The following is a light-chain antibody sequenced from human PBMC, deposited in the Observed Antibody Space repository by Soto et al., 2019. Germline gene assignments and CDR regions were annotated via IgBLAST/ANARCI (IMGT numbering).Light chain of an antibody. V-gene: IGKV3-20*01. J-gene: IGKJ2*01. CDR2: GAS. CDR1: QSVSSSY. CDR3: QQYGSSPLYT. Sequence: EIVLTQSPGTLSLSPGERATLSCRASQSVSSSYIAWYQQKPGQAPRLLIYGASTRATDIPDRFSGSGSGTDFTLTISRLEPEDSALYYCQQYGSSPLYTFGQGTKLEI.